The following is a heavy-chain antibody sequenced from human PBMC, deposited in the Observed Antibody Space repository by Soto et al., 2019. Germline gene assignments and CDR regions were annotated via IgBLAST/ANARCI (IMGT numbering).Heavy chain of an antibody. J-gene: IGHJ4*02. CDR3: NRGSEYDFWSGYL. Sequence: QERLVQSGAEVRKPGSSVKVSCKVTGGTSTRYAINWVRQAPGQGLEWMGGIVPMFGTSKYAQKFQGRVTISADTSTNIAYMELRSLRFEDTAVYYCNRGSEYDFWSGYLWGQVTLVSVSS. CDR1: GGTSTRYA. CDR2: IVPMFGTS. D-gene: IGHD3-3*01. V-gene: IGHV1-69*06.